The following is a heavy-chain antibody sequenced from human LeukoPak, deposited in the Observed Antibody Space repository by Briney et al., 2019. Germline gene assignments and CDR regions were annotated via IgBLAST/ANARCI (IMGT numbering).Heavy chain of an antibody. CDR2: INPNSGGT. V-gene: IGHV1-2*02. Sequence: GASVKVSCKASGYTFTSYYMHWVRQAPGQGLEWMGWINPNSGGTNYAQKFQGRVTMTRDTSISTAYMELSRLRSDDTAVYYCARGRNRIAARPGYNWFDPWGQGTLVTVSS. D-gene: IGHD6-6*01. CDR3: ARGRNRIAARPGYNWFDP. CDR1: GYTFTSYY. J-gene: IGHJ5*02.